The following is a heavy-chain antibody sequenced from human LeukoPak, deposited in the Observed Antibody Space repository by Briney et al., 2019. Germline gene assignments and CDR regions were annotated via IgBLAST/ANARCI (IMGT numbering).Heavy chain of an antibody. Sequence: SETLSLTCTVSGYSISSGYYWGWIRQPPGKGLEWIGSIYHSGSTYYNPSLKSRVTISVDTSKNQFSLRLSSVTAADTAVYYCARPFSYCSGGSCYPGGDAFDIWGQGTMVTVSS. CDR2: IYHSGST. CDR3: ARPFSYCSGGSCYPGGDAFDI. J-gene: IGHJ3*02. CDR1: GYSISSGYY. V-gene: IGHV4-38-2*02. D-gene: IGHD2-15*01.